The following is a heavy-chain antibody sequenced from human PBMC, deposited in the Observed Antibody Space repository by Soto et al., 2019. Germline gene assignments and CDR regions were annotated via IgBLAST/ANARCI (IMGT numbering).Heavy chain of an antibody. V-gene: IGHV1-46*01. J-gene: IGHJ3*02. D-gene: IGHD6-13*01. Sequence: ASVNVSCKASGYTFTSYYMHWVRQAPGQGLEWMGIINPSGGSTSYAQKFQGRVIMTRDTSTSTVYMELSSLRSEDTAVYYCARDIRIAAAGDDAFDIWGQGTMVTVSS. CDR2: INPSGGST. CDR3: ARDIRIAAAGDDAFDI. CDR1: GYTFTSYY.